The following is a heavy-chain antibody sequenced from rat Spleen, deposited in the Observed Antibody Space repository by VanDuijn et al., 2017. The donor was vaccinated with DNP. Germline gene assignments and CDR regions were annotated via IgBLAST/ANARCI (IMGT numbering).Heavy chain of an antibody. CDR2: IKQDSSVV. CDR3: VTRGTGSDNWFAY. V-gene: IGHV4-2*01. D-gene: IGHD5-1*01. CDR1: GFNFNDYW. Sequence: EVKLVESGGGLVQPGRSLTLSCAASGFNFNDYWMAWVRQAPGKVLEWIGEIKQDSSVVNQKPSLRDRFTISRDNAQNSLYLQMNSLGSADTATYYCVTRGTGSDNWFAYWGQGTLVTVSS. J-gene: IGHJ3*01.